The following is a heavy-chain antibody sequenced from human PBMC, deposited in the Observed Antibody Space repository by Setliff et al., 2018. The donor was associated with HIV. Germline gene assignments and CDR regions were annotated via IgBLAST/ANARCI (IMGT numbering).Heavy chain of an antibody. J-gene: IGHJ4*02. CDR2: FYYSGST. CDR3: ARHSRAGDIDY. V-gene: IGHV4-39*01. Sequence: PSETLSLTCTVSGVSFSSSSYYRGWIRQPPGKGLEWIGSFYYSGSTYYNPSLKSRVTISADTSKNQFSLRLTSVTAADTAVYYCARHSRAGDIDYWGRGTLVTVSS. D-gene: IGHD3-16*01. CDR1: GVSFSSSSYY.